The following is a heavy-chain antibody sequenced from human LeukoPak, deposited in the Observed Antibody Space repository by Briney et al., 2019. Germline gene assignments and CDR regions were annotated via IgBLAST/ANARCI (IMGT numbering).Heavy chain of an antibody. CDR3: ARYIVSYPHDAFDI. D-gene: IGHD1-26*01. CDR1: GYSISSGYY. Sequence: PSETLSLTCTVSGYSISSGYYWGWIRQPPGKGLEWIGSIYHSGSTYYNPSLKSRVTISVDTSNNQFSLKLSSVTAADTAVYYCARYIVSYPHDAFDIWGQGTMVTVSS. J-gene: IGHJ3*02. CDR2: IYHSGST. V-gene: IGHV4-38-2*02.